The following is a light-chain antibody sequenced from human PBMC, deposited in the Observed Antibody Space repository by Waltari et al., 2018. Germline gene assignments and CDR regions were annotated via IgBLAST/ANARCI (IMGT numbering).Light chain of an antibody. Sequence: SYDLTQPPSVSVTPGHTASITCSGDKLGDRYVSWYQQKPGQSPLLVIYQDIKRPSGIPERFSGSNSGNTATLTISGTQAMDEADYYCQTWDSRTVVFGGGTKLTVL. J-gene: IGLJ2*01. CDR2: QDI. V-gene: IGLV3-1*01. CDR1: KLGDRY. CDR3: QTWDSRTVV.